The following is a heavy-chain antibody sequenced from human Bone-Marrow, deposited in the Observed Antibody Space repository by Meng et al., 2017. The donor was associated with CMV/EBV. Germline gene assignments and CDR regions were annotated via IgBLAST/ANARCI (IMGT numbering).Heavy chain of an antibody. Sequence: GGSLRFSGAALGFTFSSYAMHWVRKAPGKGLEWVAVISYDGSNKYYADPVKGGFTISRDNSKNTLYLQMNRLRAEDTAVYYCARGVRGRQQLDGYYYYGMDVWGQGTTVTVSS. J-gene: IGHJ6*02. CDR1: GFTFSSYA. D-gene: IGHD6-13*01. CDR3: ARGVRGRQQLDGYYYYGMDV. CDR2: ISYDGSNK. V-gene: IGHV3-30-3*01.